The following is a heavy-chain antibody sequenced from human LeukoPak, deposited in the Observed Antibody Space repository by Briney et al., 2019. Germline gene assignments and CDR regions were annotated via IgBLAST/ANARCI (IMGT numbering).Heavy chain of an antibody. V-gene: IGHV5-51*01. J-gene: IGHJ2*01. D-gene: IGHD2-2*01. CDR3: ARQLCSSTSCYATSFDL. CDR1: GYSFTSYW. CDR2: IYPGDSDT. Sequence: GESLKISCKGSGYSFTSYWIGWVRQMPGKGLEWMGIIYPGDSDTRYSPSFQGQVTISADKSISTAYLQWSSLKASDTAVYYCARQLCSSTSCYATSFDLWGRGTLVTVSS.